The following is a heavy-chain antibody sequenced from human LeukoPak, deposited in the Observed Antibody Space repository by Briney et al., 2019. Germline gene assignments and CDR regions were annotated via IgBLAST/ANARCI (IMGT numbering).Heavy chain of an antibody. CDR3: VRSKSGAYGWFDP. D-gene: IGHD2-15*01. J-gene: IGHJ5*02. CDR2: IFYNGDS. Sequence: SETLSLTCTVSGGSIISDAYYWVWLRQPPGKGLEWIATIFYNGDSYYSPSLRSRVSISVDTSKNQFSLNVNSVTAADAAVYYCVRSKSGAYGWFDPWGPGTLVTVSS. V-gene: IGHV4-39*07. CDR1: GGSIISDAYY.